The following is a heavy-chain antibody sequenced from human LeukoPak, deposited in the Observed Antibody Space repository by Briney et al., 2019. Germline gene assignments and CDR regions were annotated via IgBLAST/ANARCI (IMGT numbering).Heavy chain of an antibody. D-gene: IGHD3-22*01. V-gene: IGHV4-34*01. CDR2: INHSGST. J-gene: IGHJ4*02. Sequence: SETLSLTCAVYGGSFSGYYWSWIRQPPGKGLEWIGEINHSGSTNYNPSLKSRVTISVDTSKNQFSLKLSSVTAADTAVYYCARLPRSPRGYYYYDSSGYYFFDYWGQGTLVTVSS. CDR3: ARLPRSPRGYYYYDSSGYYFFDY. CDR1: GGSFSGYY.